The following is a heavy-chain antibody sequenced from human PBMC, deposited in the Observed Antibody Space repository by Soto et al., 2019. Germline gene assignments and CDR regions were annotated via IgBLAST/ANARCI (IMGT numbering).Heavy chain of an antibody. V-gene: IGHV3-23*01. J-gene: IGHJ5*02. CDR1: GFTFSSYA. CDR3: AKGASSAAAAIYNWFDP. Sequence: EVQLLESGGGLVQPGGSLRLSCAASGFTFSSYAMSWVRQAPRKGLEWVSAISGSGGSTYYADSVKGRFTISRDNSKNTLYLQMNRPTAEDTAGYYCAKGASSAAAAIYNWFDPWGQGTLVTVSS. D-gene: IGHD6-13*01. CDR2: ISGSGGST.